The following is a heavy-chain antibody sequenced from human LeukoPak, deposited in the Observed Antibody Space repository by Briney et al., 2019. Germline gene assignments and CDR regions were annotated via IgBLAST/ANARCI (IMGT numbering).Heavy chain of an antibody. Sequence: GGSLRLSCAASGFTFSNAWMSWVRQAPGKGLEWVGRIKSKTDGGTTDYAAPVKGRFTISRDDSKNTLYLQMNSLKTEDTAVYYCTTGNWRRYYYMDVWGKGTTVTVSS. V-gene: IGHV3-15*01. CDR1: GFTFSNAW. CDR2: IKSKTDGGTT. D-gene: IGHD1-1*01. CDR3: TTGNWRRYYYMDV. J-gene: IGHJ6*03.